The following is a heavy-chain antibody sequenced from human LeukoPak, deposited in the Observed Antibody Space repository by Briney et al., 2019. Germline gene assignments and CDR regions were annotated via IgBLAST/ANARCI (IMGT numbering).Heavy chain of an antibody. D-gene: IGHD4-17*01. CDR1: GFTFSSYE. CDR3: ARVRGDYYFDY. Sequence: GGSLRLSCAASGFTFSSYEMNWVRQAPGKGLEWVSYISSSGSTIYYADSVKGRFTISRDNAKNSLYLQMNSLRAEDTAVYNCARVRGDYYFDYWGQGTLVTVSS. V-gene: IGHV3-48*03. J-gene: IGHJ4*02. CDR2: ISSSGSTI.